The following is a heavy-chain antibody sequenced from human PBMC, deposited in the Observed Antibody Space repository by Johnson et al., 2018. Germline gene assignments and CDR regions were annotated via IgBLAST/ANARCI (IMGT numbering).Heavy chain of an antibody. V-gene: IGHV6-1*01. CDR2: TYYMSKCYY. CDR1: GDRISSNNIA. D-gene: IGHD1-14*01. Sequence: QVQLQQSGPGLVKPSQTLSFTCVISGDRISSNNIAWNWIRPSPSRGLEWLGRTYYMSKCYYDYAVSVKSRIIINPDTSKYQFSLQLNSVTHPDTAVYYCARGRNSAFDIWARGTVVTVSS. CDR3: ARGRNSAFDI. J-gene: IGHJ3*02.